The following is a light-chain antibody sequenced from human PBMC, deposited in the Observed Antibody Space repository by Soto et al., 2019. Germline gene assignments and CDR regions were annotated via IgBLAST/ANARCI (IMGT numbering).Light chain of an antibody. J-gene: IGLJ1*01. CDR2: DVS. Sequence: QSALTQPRSASGSPGQSITISCTGTSSDVGGYNYVSWYQQHPAKAPKLIIFDVSKRPSGAPNRFSGSKSCNTASLTISGLRAEDEADYYCCSYVGRNTYVFGTGTKVTVL. CDR3: CSYVGRNTYV. V-gene: IGLV2-11*01. CDR1: SSDVGGYNY.